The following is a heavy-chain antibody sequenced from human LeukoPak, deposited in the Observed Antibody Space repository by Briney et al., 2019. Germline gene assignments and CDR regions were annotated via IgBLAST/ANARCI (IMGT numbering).Heavy chain of an antibody. CDR2: IYYSGST. Sequence: PSETLSLTCTVSGGSISSGDYYWTWIRQPPGKGLECIGYIYYSGSTYYTPSLKSRGTISLNTSKNQFSLKLTSVTAADTAVYYCVRQLAAALVPTVAFDIWGQGTMVTVSS. V-gene: IGHV4-30-4*01. J-gene: IGHJ3*02. CDR1: GGSISSGDYY. D-gene: IGHD6-13*01. CDR3: VRQLAAALVPTVAFDI.